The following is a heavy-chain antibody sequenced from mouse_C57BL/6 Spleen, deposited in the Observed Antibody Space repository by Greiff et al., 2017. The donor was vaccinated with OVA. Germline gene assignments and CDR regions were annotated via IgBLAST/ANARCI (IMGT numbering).Heavy chain of an antibody. CDR1: GYTFTSYW. V-gene: IGHV1-61*01. D-gene: IGHD3-3*01. J-gene: IGHJ2*01. CDR2: IYPSDSET. Sequence: QVQLKQPGAELVRPGSSVKLSCKASGYTFTSYWMDWVKQRPGQGLEWIGNIYPSDSETHYNQKFKDKATLTVDKSSSTAYMQLSSLTSEDSAVYYCAREGWGPFFDYWGQGTTLTVSS. CDR3: AREGWGPFFDY.